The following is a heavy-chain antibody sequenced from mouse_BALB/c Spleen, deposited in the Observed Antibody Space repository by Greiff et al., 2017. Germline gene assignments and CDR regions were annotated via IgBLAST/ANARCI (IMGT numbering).Heavy chain of an antibody. CDR2: ISSGGSYT. J-gene: IGHJ3*01. Sequence: DVKLVESGGDLVKPGGSLKLSCAASGFTFSSYGMSWVRQTPDKRLEWVATISSGGSYTYYPDSVKGRFTISRDNAKNTLYLQMSSLKSEDTAMYYCARPKAWFAYWGQGTLVTVSA. V-gene: IGHV5-6*02. CDR3: ARPKAWFAY. CDR1: GFTFSSYG.